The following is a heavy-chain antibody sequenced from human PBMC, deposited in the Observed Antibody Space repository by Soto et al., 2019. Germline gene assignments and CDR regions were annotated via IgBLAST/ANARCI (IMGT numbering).Heavy chain of an antibody. CDR2: TYYRSKWYN. J-gene: IGHJ6*02. CDR1: GDSGSSNSAA. D-gene: IGHD5-12*01. Sequence: SQTLSLPCSISGDSGSSNSAAWNWIRQSASRGLEWLGRTYYRSKWYNDYAVSVKSRITINPDTSKNQFSLQLNSVTPEDTAVYYSARDRFWATIGSYYGLDFRGQGTPVTVSS. V-gene: IGHV6-1*01. CDR3: ARDRFWATIGSYYGLDF.